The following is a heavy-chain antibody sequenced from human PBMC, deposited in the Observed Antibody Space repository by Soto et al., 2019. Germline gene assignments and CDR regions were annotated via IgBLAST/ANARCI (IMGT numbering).Heavy chain of an antibody. CDR2: IYYSGST. V-gene: IGHV4-31*03. J-gene: IGHJ4*02. CDR1: GGSISSGGYY. Sequence: QVQLQESGPGLVKPSQTLSLTCTVSGGSISSGGYYWSWIRQHPWKGLEWIGYIYYSGSTYYNPSLQSRVTISVDTSKNQFSLKLSSVTAADTAVYYCARVDTSMGATCVSYWGQGTLVTVSS. CDR3: ARVDTSMGATCVSY. D-gene: IGHD1-26*01.